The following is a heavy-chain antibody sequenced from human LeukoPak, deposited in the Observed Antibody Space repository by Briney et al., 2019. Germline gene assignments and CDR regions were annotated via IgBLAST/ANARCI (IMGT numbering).Heavy chain of an antibody. CDR1: GGSFSGDY. CDR3: TRHAPSPYSGNHAH. D-gene: IGHD1-14*01. CDR2: IHYTGWT. J-gene: IGHJ4*02. V-gene: IGHV4-59*08. Sequence: SETLSLTCAVFGGSFSGDYWSWFRQPPGKGLEWLGYIHYTGWTKYNPSLTSRLTISIDTSKNHFSLELNSVTAADTAVYYCTRHAPSPYSGNHAHWGQGTLVVVSS.